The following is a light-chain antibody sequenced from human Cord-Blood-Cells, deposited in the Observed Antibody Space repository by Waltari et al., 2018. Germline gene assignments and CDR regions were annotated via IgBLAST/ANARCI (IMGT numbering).Light chain of an antibody. CDR1: SSDVGGYNY. CDR3: CSYAGSYTVV. V-gene: IGLV2-11*01. CDR2: DVS. Sequence: QSALTQPRSVSGSPGQSVTISCTGTSSDVGGYNYVSWYQQHPGKAPKLMSYDVSKRPSGGPDRFSGSKAGNTASLTISGLQAEDEADYYCCSYAGSYTVVFGGGTKLTVL. J-gene: IGLJ2*01.